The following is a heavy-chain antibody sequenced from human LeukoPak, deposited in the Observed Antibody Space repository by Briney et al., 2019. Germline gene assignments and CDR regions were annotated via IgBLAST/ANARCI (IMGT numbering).Heavy chain of an antibody. V-gene: IGHV3-30*02. CDR2: IRYDGSNK. D-gene: IGHD6-25*01. J-gene: IGHJ4*02. Sequence: GGSLRLSCAASGFSFSSYGMHWVRQAPGKGLEWVAFIRYDGSNKYYADSVKGRFTISRDNSKNTLYLQMNSLRAEDTAVYYCAKGHPSAAGTDYGGQETLVTVPS. CDR3: AKGHPSAAGTDY. CDR1: GFSFSSYG.